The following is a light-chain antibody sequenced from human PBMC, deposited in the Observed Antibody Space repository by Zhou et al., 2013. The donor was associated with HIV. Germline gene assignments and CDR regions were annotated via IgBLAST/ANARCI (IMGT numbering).Light chain of an antibody. V-gene: IGKV3-20*01. Sequence: EIVMTQSPATLSVSPGERATLSCRASQSVSSNLAWYQQKPGQAPRLLIYDASSRAAGIPDRFSGSGSGTDFTLTISRLEPEDFAVYYCQRYGSSMYTFGQGTKLEIK. CDR1: QSVSSN. CDR2: DAS. J-gene: IGKJ2*01. CDR3: QRYGSSMYT.